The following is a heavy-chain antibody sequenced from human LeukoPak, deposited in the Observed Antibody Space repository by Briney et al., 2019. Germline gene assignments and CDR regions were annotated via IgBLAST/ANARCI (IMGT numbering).Heavy chain of an antibody. CDR3: ARRATWLEPDAFDI. Sequence: ASVKVSCKASGYTFTSYGISWVRQAPGQGLEWMGWISAYNGNTNYALKLQGRVTMTTDTSTSTAYMELRSLRSDDTAVYYCARRATWLEPDAFDIWGQGTMVTVSS. CDR1: GYTFTSYG. D-gene: IGHD6-19*01. J-gene: IGHJ3*02. CDR2: ISAYNGNT. V-gene: IGHV1-18*01.